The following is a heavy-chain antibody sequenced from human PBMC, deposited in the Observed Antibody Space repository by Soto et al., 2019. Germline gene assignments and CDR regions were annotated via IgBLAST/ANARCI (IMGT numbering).Heavy chain of an antibody. Sequence: QVQLVQSGAEVKKPGASVKVSCKASGYTFTNYGISWVRQAPGQGLEWMGWISAYNANTNYAQKLQGRVTMTTDTTTGTAHMEVKSLTSDDTAVYYCARDPHRDGYALVFDYWGPGTLVTVSS. CDR2: ISAYNANT. CDR1: GYTFTNYG. CDR3: ARDPHRDGYALVFDY. D-gene: IGHD5-12*01. V-gene: IGHV1-18*01. J-gene: IGHJ4*02.